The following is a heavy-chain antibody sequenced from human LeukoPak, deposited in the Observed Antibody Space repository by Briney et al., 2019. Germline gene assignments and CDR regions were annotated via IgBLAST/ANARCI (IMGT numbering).Heavy chain of an antibody. D-gene: IGHD4-17*01. CDR2: ISGSGGST. Sequence: PGGSLRLSCAASGFTFSNFALSWVRQAPGKGLEWVSAISGSGGSTYYADSVKGRFTISRDNSKNTLYLQMNSLRAEDTAVYYCAKGVHFYGDYGHFDYWGQGTLVTVSS. CDR3: AKGVHFYGDYGHFDY. V-gene: IGHV3-23*01. J-gene: IGHJ4*02. CDR1: GFTFSNFA.